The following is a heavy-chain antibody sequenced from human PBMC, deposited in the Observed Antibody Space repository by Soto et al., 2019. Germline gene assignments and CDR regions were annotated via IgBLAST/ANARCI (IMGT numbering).Heavy chain of an antibody. Sequence: GGSLRLSCAASGFTFSSYAMSWVRQAPGKGLEWVSAISGSGGSKYYADSVKGRFTISRDNSKNTLYLQMNSLRAEDTAVYYCAKGHRGSYYLSVWFDPWGQGTLVTVSS. D-gene: IGHD1-26*01. CDR3: AKGHRGSYYLSVWFDP. J-gene: IGHJ5*02. CDR1: GFTFSSYA. CDR2: ISGSGGSK. V-gene: IGHV3-23*01.